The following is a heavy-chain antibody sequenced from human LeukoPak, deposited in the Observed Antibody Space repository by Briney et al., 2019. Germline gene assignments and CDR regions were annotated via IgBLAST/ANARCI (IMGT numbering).Heavy chain of an antibody. CDR1: GGSISSSSYS. Sequence: SETLSLTCTVSGGSISSSSYSWGWIRQPPGKGLEWIGSIYYSGSTYYNPSLKSRVTISVDTSKNQFSLKLSSVTAADTAVYYCARVDQEFQYWYFDLWGRGTLVTVSS. CDR2: IYYSGST. CDR3: ARVDQEFQYWYFDL. J-gene: IGHJ2*01. V-gene: IGHV4-39*07. D-gene: IGHD3-10*01.